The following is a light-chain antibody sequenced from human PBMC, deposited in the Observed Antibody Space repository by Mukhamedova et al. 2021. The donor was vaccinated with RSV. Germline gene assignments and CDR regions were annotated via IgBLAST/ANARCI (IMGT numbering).Light chain of an antibody. J-gene: IGKJ2*01. Sequence: WYQRRVHGRAPKLLIQRASNLQSGVPSRFSGTGSETEFTLTISSVQPADFATYYCQLYHSFGQGTKLE. V-gene: IGKV1-5*03. CDR2: RAS. CDR3: QLYHS.